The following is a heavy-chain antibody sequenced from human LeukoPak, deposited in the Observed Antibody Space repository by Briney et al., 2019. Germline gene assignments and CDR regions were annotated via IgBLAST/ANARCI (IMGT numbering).Heavy chain of an antibody. Sequence: SETLSLTCTVSGGSISSYYWSWIRQPPGKGLEWIGYIYYSGSTNYNPSLKSRVTISVDTSKNQFSLKLSSVTAADTAVYYCARAPLRYNWFDPWGQGTLVTVSS. V-gene: IGHV4-59*01. J-gene: IGHJ5*02. D-gene: IGHD3-16*01. CDR2: IYYSGST. CDR3: ARAPLRYNWFDP. CDR1: GGSISSYY.